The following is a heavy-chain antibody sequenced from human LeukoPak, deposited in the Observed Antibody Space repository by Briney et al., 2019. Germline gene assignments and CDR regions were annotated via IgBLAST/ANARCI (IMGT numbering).Heavy chain of an antibody. J-gene: IGHJ4*02. CDR3: ARHGSSWYFDY. V-gene: IGHV5-51*01. D-gene: IGHD6-13*01. CDR1: GYIFTSYW. Sequence: RGASLKISCKGSGYIFTSYWIGWVRQTPGKGLEWMGIIYPGDSDTRYSPSFQGQVTISADKSISTAYLQWSSLKASDTAMYYCARHGSSWYFDYWGQGTLVTVSS. CDR2: IYPGDSDT.